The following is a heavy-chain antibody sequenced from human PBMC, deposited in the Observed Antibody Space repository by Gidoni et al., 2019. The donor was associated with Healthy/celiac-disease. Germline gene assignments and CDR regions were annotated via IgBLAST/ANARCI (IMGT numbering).Heavy chain of an antibody. CDR2: INPNSGGT. CDR1: GYTFTGYY. V-gene: IGHV1-2*02. D-gene: IGHD1-26*01. Sequence: QVQLVQSGAEVKKPGASVKVSCKASGYTFTGYYMHWVRQAPGQGLEWMGWINPNSGGTNYAQKFQGRVTMTRDTSISTAYMELSRLRSDDTAVYYCARDGVYSGSYHETPELDYWGQGTLVTVSS. J-gene: IGHJ4*02. CDR3: ARDGVYSGSYHETPELDY.